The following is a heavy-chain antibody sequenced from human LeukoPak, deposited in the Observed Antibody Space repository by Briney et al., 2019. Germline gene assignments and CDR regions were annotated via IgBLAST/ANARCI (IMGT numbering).Heavy chain of an antibody. Sequence: ASVEVSCKASGGTFSSYAISRVRQAPGQGLEWMGGIIPIFGTANYAQKFQGRVTITADESTSTAYMELSSLRSEDTAVYYCASHYYDSSGYYYGFDYWGQGTLVTVSS. D-gene: IGHD3-22*01. CDR3: ASHYYDSSGYYYGFDY. J-gene: IGHJ4*02. CDR2: IIPIFGTA. CDR1: GGTFSSYA. V-gene: IGHV1-69*13.